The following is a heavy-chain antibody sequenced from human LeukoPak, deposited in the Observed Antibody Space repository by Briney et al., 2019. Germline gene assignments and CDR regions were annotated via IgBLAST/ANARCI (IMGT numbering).Heavy chain of an antibody. CDR3: ARDAVDTANAV. V-gene: IGHV3-74*01. CDR2: INSDGSIT. J-gene: IGHJ6*02. CDR1: GFTFTTYW. D-gene: IGHD5-18*01. Sequence: SGGSLRLSCAASGFTFTTYWMHWVRHAPGKGLVWVSHINSDGSITSYADSVKGRFTISRDNAKNTLCLQMNSLRAEDTAVYYCARDAVDTANAVWGQGTTVTVSS.